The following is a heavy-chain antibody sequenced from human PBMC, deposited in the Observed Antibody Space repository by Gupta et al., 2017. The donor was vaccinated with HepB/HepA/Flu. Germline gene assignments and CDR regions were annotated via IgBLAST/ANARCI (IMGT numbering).Heavy chain of an antibody. CDR3: ARGAHSKNWLDP. CDR1: GGSIYSSIYH. CDR2: SYYSGRP. Sequence: QLQLQESGPGLVKPSETLSLTCTVSGGSIYSSIYHWGWIRQPPGKGLEWIASSYYSGRPSYNPSLRSRVTISIDTSNNQFSLNLSSVTATDTAVYYCARGAHSKNWLDPWGLGTLVTVSS. J-gene: IGHJ5*02. V-gene: IGHV4-39*02. D-gene: IGHD2-21*01.